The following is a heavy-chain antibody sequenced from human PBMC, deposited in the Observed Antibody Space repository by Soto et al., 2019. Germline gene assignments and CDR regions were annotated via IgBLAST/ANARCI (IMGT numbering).Heavy chain of an antibody. CDR3: ARRAVTTLTIDC. V-gene: IGHV4-39*01. Sequence: QLQLQESGPGLVKPSETLSLTCTVSGGSISSSGYYWGWIRQPPGKAVEWIGSIYYSGSTYYNPSLKSRVTISGDTCKNQFSLKLSSVTAADTAVYYCARRAVTTLTIDCWGQGTLVTVSS. CDR2: IYYSGST. CDR1: GGSISSSGYY. J-gene: IGHJ4*02. D-gene: IGHD4-17*01.